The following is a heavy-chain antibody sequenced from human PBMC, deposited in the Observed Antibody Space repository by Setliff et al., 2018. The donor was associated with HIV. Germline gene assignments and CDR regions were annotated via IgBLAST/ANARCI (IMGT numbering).Heavy chain of an antibody. CDR3: AAWGPRYSYAPYFFDS. V-gene: IGHV4-34*01. CDR2: INHSGST. Sequence: SETLSLTCAVYNGSFSGYYWTWNRQPPGKGLEWIGEINHSGSTNYSPSLKSRVTISVDASRNQFSLRLSSVTAADTAVYYCAAWGPRYSYAPYFFDSWGQGTLVTVSS. J-gene: IGHJ4*02. D-gene: IGHD3-16*01. CDR1: NGSFSGYY.